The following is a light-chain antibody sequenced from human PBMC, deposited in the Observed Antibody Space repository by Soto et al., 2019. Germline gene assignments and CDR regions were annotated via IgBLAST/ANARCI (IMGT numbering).Light chain of an antibody. V-gene: IGLV2-14*01. CDR2: AVT. J-gene: IGLJ2*01. CDR1: SRDVGGYDQ. Sequence: QSALTQPASVSGSPGQSIAISCTGTSRDVGGYDQVSWYQQHPGKAPKLMIYAVTTRPSGVSNRFSGSKSGNTASLTISGLQAADEADYYCSSYTGSGTFFGGGTKLTVL. CDR3: SSYTGSGTF.